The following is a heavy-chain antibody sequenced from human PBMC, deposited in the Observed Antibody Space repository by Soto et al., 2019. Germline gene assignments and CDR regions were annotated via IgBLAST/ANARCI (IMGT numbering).Heavy chain of an antibody. CDR2: ISGSGGST. D-gene: IGHD6-13*01. V-gene: IGHV3-23*01. CDR3: AKDVFYSSPFDY. J-gene: IGHJ4*02. Sequence: EVQLLESGGGLVQPGGSLRLSCAASGFTFSSYAMSWVRQAPGKGLEWVYAISGSGGSTYYADTVKGRFTISRDNSKNTLYLLMNGLRGQDTAVYYHAKDVFYSSPFDYWGQGTLVTVSS. CDR1: GFTFSSYA.